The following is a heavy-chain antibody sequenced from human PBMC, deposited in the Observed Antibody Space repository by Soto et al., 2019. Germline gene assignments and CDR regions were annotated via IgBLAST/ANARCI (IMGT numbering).Heavy chain of an antibody. CDR2: IWYDGSNK. Sequence: QVQLVESGGGVVQPGRSLRLSCAASGFTFSSYGMHWVRQAPGKGLEWVAVIWYDGSNKYYADSVKGRFTLSRDNSKNTLYLQMNSLRAEDTAVYYCASEYCSGGRCYYYGMDVWGQGTTVTVSS. D-gene: IGHD2-15*01. J-gene: IGHJ6*02. CDR3: ASEYCSGGRCYYYGMDV. V-gene: IGHV3-33*01. CDR1: GFTFSSYG.